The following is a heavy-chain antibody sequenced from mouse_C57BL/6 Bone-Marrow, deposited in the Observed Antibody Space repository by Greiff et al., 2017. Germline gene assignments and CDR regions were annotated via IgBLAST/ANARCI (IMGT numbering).Heavy chain of an antibody. CDR1: GFTFSDYY. D-gene: IGHD4-1*01. CDR3: ARGVNWEDYAMDY. J-gene: IGHJ4*01. V-gene: IGHV5-16*01. CDR2: INYDGSST. Sequence: EVHLVESEGGLVQPGSSMKLSCTASGFTFSDYYMAWVRQVPEKGLEWVANINYDGSSTYYLDSLKSRFIISRDNAKNILYLQMGSLKSEDTATYYCARGVNWEDYAMDYWGQGTSVTVSS.